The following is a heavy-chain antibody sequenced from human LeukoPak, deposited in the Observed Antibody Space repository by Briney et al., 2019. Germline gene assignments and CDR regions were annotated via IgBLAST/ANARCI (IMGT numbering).Heavy chain of an antibody. CDR1: GGTFSSYA. CDR2: IIPIFGTA. CDR3: ARARNWNHNWFDP. Sequence: ASVKVSCKASGGTFSSYAISWGRQSPGEGLEWMGGIIPIFGTANYAQKFQGRVTITTDESTSTAYMELSSLRSEDKAVYSCARARNWNHNWFDPWGQGTLVTVSS. D-gene: IGHD1-20*01. V-gene: IGHV1-69*05. J-gene: IGHJ5*02.